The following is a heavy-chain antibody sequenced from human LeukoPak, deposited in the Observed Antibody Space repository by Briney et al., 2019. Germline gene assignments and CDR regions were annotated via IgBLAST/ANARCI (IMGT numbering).Heavy chain of an antibody. V-gene: IGHV4-39*07. CDR3: ARSHGSGSYYNLNDY. D-gene: IGHD3-10*01. CDR1: GGSISSSNYY. Sequence: PSETLSLTCTVSGGSISSSNYYWGWIRQPPGKGLAWIGSISYTGITYYNPSLKSRVTMSVDTSKNQFSLNLNSVTAADTAVYYCARSHGSGSYYNLNDYWGQGTLVTVSS. J-gene: IGHJ4*02. CDR2: ISYTGIT.